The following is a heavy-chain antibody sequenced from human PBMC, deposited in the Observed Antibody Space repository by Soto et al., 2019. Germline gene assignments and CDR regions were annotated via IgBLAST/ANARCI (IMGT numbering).Heavy chain of an antibody. J-gene: IGHJ6*02. Sequence: GGSLRLSCAASGFTFDDYAMHWDRQAPGKGLEWVSGISWNSGSIGYADSVKGRFTISRDNAKNSLYLQMNSLRAEDTALYYCAKDKGSTAGYYYGMDVWGQGTTVTVSS. CDR1: GFTFDDYA. CDR2: ISWNSGSI. CDR3: AKDKGSTAGYYYGMDV. V-gene: IGHV3-9*01.